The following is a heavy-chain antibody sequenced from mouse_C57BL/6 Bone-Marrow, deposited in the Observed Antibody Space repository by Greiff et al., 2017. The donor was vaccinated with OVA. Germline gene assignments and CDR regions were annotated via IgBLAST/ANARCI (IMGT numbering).Heavy chain of an antibody. CDR2: ISSGGDYI. CDR3: TRDGYEVWFAY. J-gene: IGHJ3*01. CDR1: GFTFSSYA. D-gene: IGHD2-2*01. V-gene: IGHV5-9-1*02. Sequence: EVKVVESGEGLVKPGGSLKLSCAASGFTFSSYAMSWVRQTPEKRLEWVAYISSGGDYIYYADTVKGRFTIARDNARNTLYLQMSSLKSDDTAMYYCTRDGYEVWFAYWGQGTLVTVSA.